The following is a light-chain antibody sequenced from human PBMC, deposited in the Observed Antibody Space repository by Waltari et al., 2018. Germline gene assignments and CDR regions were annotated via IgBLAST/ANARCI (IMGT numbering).Light chain of an antibody. V-gene: IGKV1-39*01. Sequence: DIQMTQSPSSLSASVGDRVTITCRASQNIDRYLNWYQQKPGKAPQLLIYAAFSLQGGVPSRFSGSGSGTDFTLTINSLQPEDFATYYCQQSSSTPQTFGQGTKVEIK. J-gene: IGKJ2*01. CDR1: QNIDRY. CDR3: QQSSSTPQT. CDR2: AAF.